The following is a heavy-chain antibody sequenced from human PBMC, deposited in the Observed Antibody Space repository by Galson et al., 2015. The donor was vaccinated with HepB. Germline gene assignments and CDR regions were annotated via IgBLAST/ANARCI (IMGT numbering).Heavy chain of an antibody. CDR3: AKGAGTSRMGTES. J-gene: IGHJ5*02. V-gene: IGHV3-23*01. CDR1: GFTLSSYA. Sequence: SLRLSCAASGFTLSSYAMNWVRQAPGKGLEWVSGISGDAGSTYYADSVKGRFTISRDESKNTLFLQINSLRAEDTAVYYCAKGAGTSRMGTESWGQGTLVTVSS. CDR2: ISGDAGST. D-gene: IGHD1/OR15-1a*01.